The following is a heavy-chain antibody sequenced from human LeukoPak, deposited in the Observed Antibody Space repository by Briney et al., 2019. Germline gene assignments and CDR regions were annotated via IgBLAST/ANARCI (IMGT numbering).Heavy chain of an antibody. CDR1: GFTFDDYA. J-gene: IGHJ3*02. CDR3: AKEKAGAFDI. CDR2: ISWNSGSI. Sequence: PGRSLRLSCEASGFTFDDYAMNWVRQAPGKGLEWVSGISWNSGSIGYADSVRGRFTISRDNAKNSLYLQMNNLRAEDMALYYCAKEKAGAFDIWGQGTMVTASS. V-gene: IGHV3-9*03.